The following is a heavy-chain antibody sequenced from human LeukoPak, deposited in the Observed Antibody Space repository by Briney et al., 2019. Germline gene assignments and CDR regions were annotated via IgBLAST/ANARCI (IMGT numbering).Heavy chain of an antibody. CDR2: ISPNRDIT. V-gene: IGHV1-69*10. Sequence: SVKVSCKASGGSFSNYAVGWVRRAPGRGLEWVGGISPNRDITDFAQKLQGRVTFTADEPTSTANMELSSLRSEDTAVYYCARGLAGAVAGTSRNYYYYYYMDVWGKGTTVTVSS. CDR3: ARGLAGAVAGTSRNYYYYYYMDV. CDR1: GGSFSNYA. J-gene: IGHJ6*03. D-gene: IGHD6-19*01.